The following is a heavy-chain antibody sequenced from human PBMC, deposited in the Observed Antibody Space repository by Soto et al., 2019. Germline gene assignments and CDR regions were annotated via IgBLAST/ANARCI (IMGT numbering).Heavy chain of an antibody. CDR3: ARGGRHSDSSGYYMCFDV. J-gene: IGHJ4*02. Sequence: SVKVSCKASGGSFSSFSITWVRQAPRQGLEWMGGTIPNFGTANYAQKFQDRVTLTADEKTRTAYMELSSLRSEDTAVYYCARGGRHSDSSGYYMCFDVWGQGTRVTFSS. CDR1: GGSFSSFS. D-gene: IGHD3-22*01. V-gene: IGHV1-69*13. CDR2: TIPNFGTA.